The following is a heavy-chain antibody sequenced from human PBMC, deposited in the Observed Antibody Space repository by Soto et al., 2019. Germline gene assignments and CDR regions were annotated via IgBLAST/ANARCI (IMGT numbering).Heavy chain of an antibody. CDR3: ARTYYYDTSGYSSKWYFDL. J-gene: IGHJ2*01. D-gene: IGHD3-22*01. CDR1: GYSISSSNW. V-gene: IGHV4-28*01. Sequence: QVQLQESGPGLVKPSDTLSLTCGVSGYSISSSNWWGWIRQPPGKGVEWIGYIFYSGDTFYNPSLKSRVSMSVDTSKNHFSLRLNSVTAVDTAVYYCARTYYYDTSGYSSKWYFDLWGRGTLVTVSS. CDR2: IFYSGDT.